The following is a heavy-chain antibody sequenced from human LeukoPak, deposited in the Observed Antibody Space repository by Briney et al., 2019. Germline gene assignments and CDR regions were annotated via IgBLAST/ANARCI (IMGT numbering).Heavy chain of an antibody. Sequence: SETLSLTCTVSGGSISSYYWSWIRQPPGKGLEWIGYIYYSGSTNYNPSLKSRVTISVDTSKNQFSLKLSSVTAADTAVYYCARRGGRKQWLPHGGAFDIWGQGTMVTVSS. V-gene: IGHV4-59*08. J-gene: IGHJ3*02. CDR1: GGSISSYY. CDR2: IYYSGST. CDR3: ARRGGRKQWLPHGGAFDI. D-gene: IGHD6-19*01.